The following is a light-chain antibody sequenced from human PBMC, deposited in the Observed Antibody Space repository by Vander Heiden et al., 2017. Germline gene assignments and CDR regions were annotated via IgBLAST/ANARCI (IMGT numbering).Light chain of an antibody. CDR1: SSNIGAGCD. J-gene: IGLJ1*01. CDR3: QSYDNRLSAWV. Sequence: QSVLTQPPSVSGAPGQRVTISCTGSSSNIGAGCDVHWYQQLPGTAPKLLSYGNINRPSGVPDRFSGSKSGTSASLAITGLQAEDEADYYCQSYDNRLSAWVFGTGTTVTVL. V-gene: IGLV1-40*01. CDR2: GNI.